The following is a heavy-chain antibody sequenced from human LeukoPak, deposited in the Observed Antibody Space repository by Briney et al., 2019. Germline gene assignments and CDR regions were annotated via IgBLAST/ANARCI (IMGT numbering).Heavy chain of an antibody. CDR3: ARVLVPYSSGFIDY. CDR1: GFTFSSYA. V-gene: IGHV3-30-3*01. CDR2: ISYDGSNK. J-gene: IGHJ4*02. Sequence: PGGSLRLSCAASGFTFSSYAMHWVRQAPGKGLEWVAVISYDGSNKYYADSVKGRFTISRDNSKNTPYLQMNSLRAEDTAVYYCARVLVPYSSGFIDYWGQGTLVTVSS. D-gene: IGHD6-19*01.